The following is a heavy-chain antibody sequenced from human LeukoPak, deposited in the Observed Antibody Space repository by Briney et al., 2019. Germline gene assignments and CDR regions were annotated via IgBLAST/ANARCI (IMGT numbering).Heavy chain of an antibody. V-gene: IGHV3-66*01. CDR2: IYSGGST. CDR3: ARSPDPVGDY. CDR1: RFTVSSNY. D-gene: IGHD2-15*01. Sequence: PGGSLRLSCAASRFTVSSNYMSWVRQAPGKGLEWVSVIYSGGSTYYTDSVKGRFTISRDNSKNTLYLQMNSLRAEDTAVYYCARSPDPVGDYWGQGTLVTVSS. J-gene: IGHJ4*02.